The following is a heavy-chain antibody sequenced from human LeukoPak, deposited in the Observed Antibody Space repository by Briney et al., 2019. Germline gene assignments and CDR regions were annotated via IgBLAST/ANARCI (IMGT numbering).Heavy chain of an antibody. CDR2: IKSDGST. CDR1: GFTFSSYW. J-gene: IGHJ1*01. V-gene: IGHV3-74*01. D-gene: IGHD3-22*01. Sequence: PGGSLRLSCAASGFTFSSYWMHWVRQAPRKRLVRVSRIKSDGSTRYADSVKGRFTISRDNAKNTVSLQMTSLRAEDTGVYYCARAPSEIGGYYPEYFRHWGQGTLVIVSS. CDR3: ARAPSEIGGYYPEYFRH.